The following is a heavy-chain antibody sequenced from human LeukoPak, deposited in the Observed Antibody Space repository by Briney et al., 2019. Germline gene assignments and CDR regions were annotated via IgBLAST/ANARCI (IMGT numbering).Heavy chain of an antibody. J-gene: IGHJ4*02. Sequence: GRSLRLSCAASGFTFSSYGMHWVRQAPGKGLEWVAVISYDGSNKYSADSVKGRFTISRDNSKNTLYLQMNSLRAEDTAVYYCARDPGIAAAGTPGGIYWGQGTLVTVSS. CDR2: ISYDGSNK. V-gene: IGHV3-30*03. D-gene: IGHD6-13*01. CDR1: GFTFSSYG. CDR3: ARDPGIAAAGTPGGIY.